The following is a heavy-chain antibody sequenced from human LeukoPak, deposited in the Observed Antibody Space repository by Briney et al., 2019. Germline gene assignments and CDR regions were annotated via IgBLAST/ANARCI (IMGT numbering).Heavy chain of an antibody. Sequence: GGSLRLSCAASRFTFSYFAMRWARQAPGKGLEWVAVLSDDGSNKFYADSVKGRFTISRDNSKNTLYLQMNSLRAEDTAFYYCAKDPHSSSWYYFDSWGQGTLVTVSS. V-gene: IGHV3-30*18. J-gene: IGHJ4*02. CDR3: AKDPHSSSWYYFDS. D-gene: IGHD6-13*01. CDR2: LSDDGSNK. CDR1: RFTFSYFA.